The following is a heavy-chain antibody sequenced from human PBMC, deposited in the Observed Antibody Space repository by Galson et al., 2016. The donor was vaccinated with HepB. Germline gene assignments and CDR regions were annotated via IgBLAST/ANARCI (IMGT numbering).Heavy chain of an antibody. CDR2: IHYTGST. Sequence: TLSLTCTVSGASITRGRFYWTWIRQYPGKGLGWIGYIHYTGSTYYNPSLKSRITISLDTSKNHFSLNLSPATAADTAVYFCARCTSSTFYFYNMDVWGQGTTITVSS. J-gene: IGHJ6*02. CDR3: ARCTSSTFYFYNMDV. V-gene: IGHV4-31*03. CDR1: GASITRGRFY. D-gene: IGHD2-8*01.